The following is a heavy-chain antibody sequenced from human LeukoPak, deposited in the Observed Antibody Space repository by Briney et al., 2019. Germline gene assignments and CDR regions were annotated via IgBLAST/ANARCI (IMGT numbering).Heavy chain of an antibody. CDR1: EFPFNAYW. Sequence: QPGGSLRLSCAASEFPFNAYWMSWVRQAPGKGLECVANINQDGSEKYYIDSVRGRFTISRDNARNSLYLQMNSLRAEDTAVYYCARLGRWTQLWSYGIWGRGTLVTVSS. J-gene: IGHJ4*02. V-gene: IGHV3-7*01. CDR3: ARLGRWTQLWSYGI. D-gene: IGHD5-18*01. CDR2: INQDGSEK.